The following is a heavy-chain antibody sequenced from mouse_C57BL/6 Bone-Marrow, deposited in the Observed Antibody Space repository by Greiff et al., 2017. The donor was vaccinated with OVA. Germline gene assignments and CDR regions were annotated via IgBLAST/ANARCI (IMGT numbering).Heavy chain of an antibody. CDR1: GYTFTDYY. D-gene: IGHD1-1*01. CDR3: ARYYYGSKDYAMDY. J-gene: IGHJ4*01. Sequence: VQLQQSGPELVKPGASVKISCKASGYTFTDYYMNWVKQSHGKSLEWIGDINPNNGGTSYNQKFKGKATLTVDKSSSTAYMELRSLTSEDSAVYYCARYYYGSKDYAMDYWGQGTSVTVSS. V-gene: IGHV1-26*01. CDR2: INPNNGGT.